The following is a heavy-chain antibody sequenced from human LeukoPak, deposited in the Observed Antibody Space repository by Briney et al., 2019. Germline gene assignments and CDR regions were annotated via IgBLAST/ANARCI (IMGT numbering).Heavy chain of an antibody. CDR1: GFTVSNFW. J-gene: IGHJ4*02. CDR2: INSDGTST. Sequence: GGSLRLSCAASGFTVSNFWMHWVRQAPGQGLVWVSRINSDGTSTNYADSVKGRLTISRDNTKNTLYLQMNSLTVEDTAVYYCTRDFDFSSAIWGQGTLVTVSS. V-gene: IGHV3-74*01. CDR3: TRDFDFSSAI. D-gene: IGHD3-3*01.